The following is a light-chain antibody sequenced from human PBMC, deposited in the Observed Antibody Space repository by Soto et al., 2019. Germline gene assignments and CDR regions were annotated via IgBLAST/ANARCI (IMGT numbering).Light chain of an antibody. Sequence: QLVLTQSPSASASLGASVKLTCTLSSGHSSYAIAWHQQQPEKGPRHLMKLNSDGSHNKGDGIPDRFSGSSSGAERYLTISSLQSEDEADYYCQTWGTGTLVFGGGTKLTVL. J-gene: IGLJ2*01. CDR3: QTWGTGTLV. CDR1: SGHSSYA. CDR2: LNSDGSH. V-gene: IGLV4-69*01.